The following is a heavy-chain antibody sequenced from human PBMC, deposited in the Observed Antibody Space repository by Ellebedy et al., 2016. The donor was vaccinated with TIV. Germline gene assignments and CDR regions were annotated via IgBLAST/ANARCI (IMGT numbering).Heavy chain of an antibody. D-gene: IGHD2/OR15-2a*01. J-gene: IGHJ4*02. CDR1: SGSITNGNHS. Sequence: MPGGSLRLSCSVSSGSITNGNHSWVWIRQTPGKGLEWIGTISYRGSSDYAPSLKRRVTISVHKTTYQLSLKLSSVTAADTAVYYCARHNSVYVDYWGQGTLVTVSS. CDR3: ARHNSVYVDY. V-gene: IGHV4-39*01. CDR2: ISYRGSS.